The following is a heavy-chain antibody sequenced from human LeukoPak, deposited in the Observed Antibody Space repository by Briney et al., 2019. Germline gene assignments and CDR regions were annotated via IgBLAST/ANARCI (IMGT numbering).Heavy chain of an antibody. CDR2: ISGSGGST. J-gene: IGHJ4*02. CDR1: GFTFSSYA. V-gene: IGHV3-23*01. CDR3: AKGVRYYYDSSGYLNY. Sequence: GGSLRLSCVASGFTFSSYAMSWVRQAPGKGLEWVSAISGSGGSTYYADSVKGRFTISRDNSKNTLYLQMNSLRAEDTAVYYCAKGVRYYYDSSGYLNYWGQGTLVTVSS. D-gene: IGHD3-22*01.